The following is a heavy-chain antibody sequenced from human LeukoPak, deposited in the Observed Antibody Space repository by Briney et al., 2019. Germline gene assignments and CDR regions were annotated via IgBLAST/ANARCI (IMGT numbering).Heavy chain of an antibody. Sequence: SQTLSLTCAVSGGSISSGGYSWSWIRQPPGKGLEWIGYIYHSGSTYYNPSLKSRVTISVDRSKNQFSLKLNSVTAADTAVYYCARGGLVVRGTNNWFDPWGQGTLVTVSS. CDR3: ARGGLVVRGTNNWFDP. J-gene: IGHJ5*02. V-gene: IGHV4-30-2*01. D-gene: IGHD3-10*01. CDR1: GGSISSGGYS. CDR2: IYHSGST.